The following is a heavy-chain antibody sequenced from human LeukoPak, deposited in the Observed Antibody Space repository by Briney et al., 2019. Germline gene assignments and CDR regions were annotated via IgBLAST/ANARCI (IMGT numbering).Heavy chain of an antibody. D-gene: IGHD4-23*01. J-gene: IGHJ3*02. CDR2: ISGSGGST. Sequence: PGGSLRLSCAASGFNFSSYGMSWVRQAPGKGLECVSAISGSGGSTYYADSVKGRFTISRDNSKNTLYLQMNSLRAEDTAVYYCARDWRGDYGGNPRDAFDIWGQGTMVTVSS. CDR1: GFNFSSYG. V-gene: IGHV3-23*01. CDR3: ARDWRGDYGGNPRDAFDI.